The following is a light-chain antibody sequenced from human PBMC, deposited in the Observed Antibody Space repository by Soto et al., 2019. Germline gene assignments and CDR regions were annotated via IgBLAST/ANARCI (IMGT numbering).Light chain of an antibody. J-gene: IGLJ2*01. Sequence: SYELTQPHSVSVSPGQTASITCSGDKLGDKYACWYQQKPGQSPVLVIYQDSKRPSGIPERFSGSNSGNTATLTISGTQAIDEADYYCQAWDSSTVVFGGGTTLTVL. CDR1: KLGDKY. CDR2: QDS. CDR3: QAWDSSTVV. V-gene: IGLV3-1*01.